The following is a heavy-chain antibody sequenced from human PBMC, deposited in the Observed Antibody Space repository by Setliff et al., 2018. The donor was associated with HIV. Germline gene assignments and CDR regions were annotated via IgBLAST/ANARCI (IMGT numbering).Heavy chain of an antibody. J-gene: IGHJ6*02. V-gene: IGHV1-2*02. CDR2: INPNSGGT. CDR1: GYTFTGYY. CDR3: ARERGATVLTYGMDV. D-gene: IGHD1-26*01. Sequence: ASVKVSCKASGYTFTGYYMRWVRQAPGQGLEWMGWINPNSGGTNYAQKFQGRVTMTRDTSISTAYMELSRLRSDDTAVYYCARERGATVLTYGMDVWGQGTTVTVSS.